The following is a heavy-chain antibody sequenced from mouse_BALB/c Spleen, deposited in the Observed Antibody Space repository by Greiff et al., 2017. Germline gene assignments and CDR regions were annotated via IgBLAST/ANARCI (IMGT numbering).Heavy chain of an antibody. D-gene: IGHD2-2*01. CDR2: INPNNGGT. J-gene: IGHJ4*01. CDR1: GYTFTDYN. V-gene: IGHV1-18*01. CDR3: ARRGGGYDGKDYYAMDY. Sequence: EVQLQESGPELVKPGASVKIPCKASGYTFTDYNMDWVKQSPGKSLEWIGEINPNNGGTSYNQKFKGQATLTVDTSTSTDYMELRSLTSEDTAVYYCARRGGGYDGKDYYAMDYWGQGTSVTVSS.